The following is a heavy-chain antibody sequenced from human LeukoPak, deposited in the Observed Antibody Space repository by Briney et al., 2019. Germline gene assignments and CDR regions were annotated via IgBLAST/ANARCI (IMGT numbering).Heavy chain of an antibody. Sequence: GGSLRLSCAASGFTFSSYAMHWVRQAPGKGLEYVSAISSNGGSTYYANSVKGRFTISRDNSKNTLYLQMGSLRAEDMAVYYCAREGDGYKLDYWGQGTLVTVSS. D-gene: IGHD5-24*01. CDR1: GFTFSSYA. J-gene: IGHJ4*02. CDR3: AREGDGYKLDY. V-gene: IGHV3-64*01. CDR2: ISSNGGST.